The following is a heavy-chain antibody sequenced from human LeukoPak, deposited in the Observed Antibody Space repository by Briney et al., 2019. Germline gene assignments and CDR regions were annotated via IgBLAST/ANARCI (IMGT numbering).Heavy chain of an antibody. CDR1: GYTLTELS. D-gene: IGHD3-9*01. J-gene: IGHJ4*02. Sequence: ASVKVSCKVSGYTLTELSMHWVRQAPGKGLEWMGGFDPEDGETIYAQKFQGRVTMTEDTSTDTAYMELSSLRSEDTAVYYCATVPDILTGYYSWYYFVYWGQGTLVTASS. CDR2: FDPEDGET. CDR3: ATVPDILTGYYSWYYFVY. V-gene: IGHV1-24*01.